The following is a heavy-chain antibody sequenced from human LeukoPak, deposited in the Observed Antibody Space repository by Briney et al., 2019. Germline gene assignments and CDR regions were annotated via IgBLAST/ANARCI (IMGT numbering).Heavy chain of an antibody. CDR2: ISSSSSYI. CDR1: GFTFSSYS. CDR3: ARAGGTYYDFWSGGYFDY. J-gene: IGHJ4*02. V-gene: IGHV3-21*01. Sequence: GGSLRLSXAASGFTFSSYSMNWVRQAPGKGLEWVSSISSSSSYIYYADSVKGRFTISRDNAKNSLYLQMNSLRAEDTAVYYCARAGGTYYDFWSGGYFDYWGQGTLVTVSS. D-gene: IGHD3-3*01.